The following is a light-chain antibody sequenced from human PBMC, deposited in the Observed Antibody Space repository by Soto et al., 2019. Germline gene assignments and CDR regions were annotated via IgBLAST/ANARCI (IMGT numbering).Light chain of an antibody. CDR1: STDVGGFNY. CDR3: SSYTSSSTDV. Sequence: QSALTQPASVSGSPGQSIAISCTGTSTDVGGFNYVSWYQQHPGKAPKLMIYDVSYRPSGVSDRFSGSKSGSTASLTISGLQAEDEADYYCSSYTSSSTDVFGTGTKLTVL. CDR2: DVS. J-gene: IGLJ1*01. V-gene: IGLV2-14*01.